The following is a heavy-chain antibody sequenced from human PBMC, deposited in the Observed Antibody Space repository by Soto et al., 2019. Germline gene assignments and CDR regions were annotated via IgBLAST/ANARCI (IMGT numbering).Heavy chain of an antibody. V-gene: IGHV4-34*01. J-gene: IGHJ4*02. CDR2: INHSGST. CDR1: GGSFSGYY. Sequence: SETLSLTCAVYGGSFSGYYWSWIRQPPGKGLEWIGEINHSGSTNYNPSLKSRVTISVDTSKNQFSLKLSSVTAADTAVYYCARGSLYISFDYWGQGTLVTVSS. CDR3: ARGSLYISFDY.